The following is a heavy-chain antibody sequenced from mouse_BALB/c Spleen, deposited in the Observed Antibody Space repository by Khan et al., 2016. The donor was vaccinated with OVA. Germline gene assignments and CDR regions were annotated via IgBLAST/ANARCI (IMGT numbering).Heavy chain of an antibody. V-gene: IGHV5-9*02. J-gene: IGHJ3*01. D-gene: IGHD2-13*01. Sequence: EVELVESGGGLVKPGGSLKLSCAPSGFAFSSYDMSWVRQTPEQRLEWVATISGTGIYTYYPDSVKGRVTISRDNASNTLYLQLSSLRSEDTDLYYSERPSYDGDRWFTYWGQGTLVTVSA. CDR2: ISGTGIYT. CDR1: GFAFSSYD. CDR3: ERPSYDGDRWFTY.